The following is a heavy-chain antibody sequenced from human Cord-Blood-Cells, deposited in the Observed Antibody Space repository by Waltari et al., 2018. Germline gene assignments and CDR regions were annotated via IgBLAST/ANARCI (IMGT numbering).Heavy chain of an antibody. J-gene: IGHJ3*02. CDR1: GGTFSSYA. D-gene: IGHD2-2*02. CDR2: IIPIFGTA. Sequence: QVQLVQSGAEVKKPGSSVKVSCKASGGTFSSYAISWVRQAPGQGLEWMGGIIPIFGTANYAQKSQGRVTITADESTSTAYMELSSLRSEDTAVYYCARYGIKEVPAAITGGAFDIWGQGTMVTVSS. V-gene: IGHV1-69*01. CDR3: ARYGIKEVPAAITGGAFDI.